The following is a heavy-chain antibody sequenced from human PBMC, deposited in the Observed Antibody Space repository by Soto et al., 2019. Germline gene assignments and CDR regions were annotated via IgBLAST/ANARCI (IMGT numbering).Heavy chain of an antibody. D-gene: IGHD3-10*01. CDR3: ARLSYRGELLHYYYGMDV. J-gene: IGHJ6*02. CDR1: GGSFSGYY. Sequence: PSETLSLTCAVYGGSFSGYYWSWIRQPPGKGLEWIGEINHSGSTNYNPSLKSRVTISVDTSKNQFSLKLSSVTAADTAVYYCARLSYRGELLHYYYGMDVWGQGTTVTVSS. CDR2: INHSGST. V-gene: IGHV4-34*01.